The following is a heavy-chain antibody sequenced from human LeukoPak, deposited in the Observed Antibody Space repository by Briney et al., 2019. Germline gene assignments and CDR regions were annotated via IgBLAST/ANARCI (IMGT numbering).Heavy chain of an antibody. V-gene: IGHV4-61*01. J-gene: IGHJ4*02. CDR1: GGSVSSGSYY. CDR3: AREGQLVLRYLDY. D-gene: IGHD6-13*01. CDR2: ISYSGST. Sequence: LETLSLTCTVSGGSVSSGSYYWSWIRQPPGKRLEWIGYISYSGSTNYSPSLKSRVTISVDTSKNQFSLKLNSVTAADAAVYYCAREGQLVLRYLDYWGQGTLVTVSS.